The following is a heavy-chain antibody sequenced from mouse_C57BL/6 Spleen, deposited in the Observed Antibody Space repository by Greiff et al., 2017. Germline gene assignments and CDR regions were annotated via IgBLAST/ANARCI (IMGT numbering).Heavy chain of an antibody. V-gene: IGHV14-1*01. J-gene: IGHJ2*01. CDR1: GFNIKDYY. CDR3: TTYYYGSSYDY. Sequence: DVKLVESGPELVKPGASVKLSCTASGFNIKDYYMHWVKQRPEQGLEWIGRIDPEDGDTEYAPKFQGKATMTADTSSNTAYLQLSSLTSEDTAVYYCTTYYYGSSYDYWGQGTTLTVSS. CDR2: IDPEDGDT. D-gene: IGHD1-1*01.